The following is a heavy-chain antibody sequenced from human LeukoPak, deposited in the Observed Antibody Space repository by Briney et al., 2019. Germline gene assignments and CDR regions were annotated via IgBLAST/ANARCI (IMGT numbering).Heavy chain of an antibody. V-gene: IGHV3-21*01. CDR2: ISSSSSYI. CDR3: ARCTTGKTFGSLREIKKSREIDY. CDR1: GFTFSSYS. D-gene: IGHD1-1*01. Sequence: GGSLRLSCAASGFTFSSYSMNWVRQAPGKGLEWVSSISSSSSYIHYADSVRGRFTISRDNAKNSLFLQMNSLRGEDTAVYYCARCTTGKTFGSLREIKKSREIDYWGQGTLVTVSS. J-gene: IGHJ4*02.